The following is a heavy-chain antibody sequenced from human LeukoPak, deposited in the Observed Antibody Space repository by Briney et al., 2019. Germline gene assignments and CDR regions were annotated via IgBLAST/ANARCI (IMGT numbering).Heavy chain of an antibody. Sequence: SETLSLTCTVSGGSISSYYWSWIRQSPGKGLEWIGYIYYSGSTNYNPSLKSRVTISVDTSKNQFSLKLSSVTAADTAVYYCASSRMVYSSSKRYFDYWGQGTLVTVSS. D-gene: IGHD6-6*01. CDR1: GGSISSYY. CDR2: IYYSGST. J-gene: IGHJ4*02. V-gene: IGHV4-59*12. CDR3: ASSRMVYSSSKRYFDY.